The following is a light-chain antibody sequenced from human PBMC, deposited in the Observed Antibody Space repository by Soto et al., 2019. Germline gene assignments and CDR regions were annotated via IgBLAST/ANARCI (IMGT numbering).Light chain of an antibody. V-gene: IGKV1-39*01. Sequence: DLQMTQSPSSLSASIGDSVTITCRASQSIGSYLNWYQHKPGKAPKLLVFAASTLQAGVPTTFSGSGSGTDFTLTISSLQPDDFATYYCQQSHSTPWTLGPGTTVEI. CDR1: QSIGSY. CDR3: QQSHSTPWT. J-gene: IGKJ1*01. CDR2: AAS.